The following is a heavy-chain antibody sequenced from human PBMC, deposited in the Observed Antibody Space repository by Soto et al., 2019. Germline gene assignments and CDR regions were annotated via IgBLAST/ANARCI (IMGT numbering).Heavy chain of an antibody. V-gene: IGHV3-33*01. CDR1: GFTFSSYG. J-gene: IGHJ4*02. CDR2: IWYDGSNK. Sequence: QVQLVESGGGVVQPGRSLRLSCAASGFTFSSYGMHWVRQAPGKGLEWVAVIWYDGSNKYYADSVKGRFTISRDNSKNTLYLQMNSLRAEDTDVYYCARDEARNNFDWDYFDYWGQGTLVTVSS. D-gene: IGHD3-9*01. CDR3: ARDEARNNFDWDYFDY.